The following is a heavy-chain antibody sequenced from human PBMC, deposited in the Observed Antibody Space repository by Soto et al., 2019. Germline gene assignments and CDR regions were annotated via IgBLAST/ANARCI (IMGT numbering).Heavy chain of an antibody. CDR2: INPNSGGT. CDR1: GYTFTGYY. J-gene: IGHJ4*02. CDR3: ASGRYDASGYFDY. Sequence: GASVKVSCKASGYTFTGYYMHWVRQAPGQGLEWMGWINPNSGGTDYAQKFQGRVTMTRDTSISTAYMELSRLRSDDTAMFYCASGRYDASGYFDYWGQGTLVTVSS. D-gene: IGHD3-22*01. V-gene: IGHV1-2*02.